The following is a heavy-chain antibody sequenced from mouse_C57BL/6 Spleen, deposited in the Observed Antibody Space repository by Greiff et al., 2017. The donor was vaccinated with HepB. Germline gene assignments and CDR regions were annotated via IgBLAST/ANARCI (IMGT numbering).Heavy chain of an antibody. Sequence: QVQLQQSGPGLVQPSQSLSITCTVSGFSLTSYGVHWVRQSPGKGLEWLGVICSGGSTDYNAAFISRLSISKDNSKSQVFFKMNSLQADDTAIYYCARNGISMMVTTGFDYWGQGTTLTVSS. J-gene: IGHJ2*01. CDR3: ARNGISMMVTTGFDY. CDR1: GFSLTSYG. CDR2: ICSGGST. V-gene: IGHV2-2*01. D-gene: IGHD2-3*01.